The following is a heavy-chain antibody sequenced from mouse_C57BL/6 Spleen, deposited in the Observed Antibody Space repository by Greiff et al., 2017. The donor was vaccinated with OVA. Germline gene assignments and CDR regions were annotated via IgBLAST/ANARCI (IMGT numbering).Heavy chain of an antibody. CDR1: GFSLTSYG. J-gene: IGHJ1*03. V-gene: IGHV2-2*01. D-gene: IGHD1-1*01. Sequence: VQLQQSGPGLVQPSQSLSITCTVSGFSLTSYGVHWVRQSPGKGLEWLGAIWSGGSTDYNAAFISRLSISKDNSKSQVFFKMNSLQADDTAIYYCARSFITTVAWYFDVWGTGTTVTVSS. CDR2: IWSGGST. CDR3: ARSFITTVAWYFDV.